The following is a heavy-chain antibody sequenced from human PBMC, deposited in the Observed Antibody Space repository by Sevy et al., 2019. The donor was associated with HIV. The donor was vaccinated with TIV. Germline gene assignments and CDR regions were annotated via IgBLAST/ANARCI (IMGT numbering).Heavy chain of an antibody. D-gene: IGHD2-15*01. CDR2: ISSSSSYI. J-gene: IGHJ6*02. V-gene: IGHV3-21*01. CDR1: GFTFSSYS. Sequence: GGSLRLSCAASGFTFSSYSMNWVRQAPGKGLEWVSSISSSSSYIYYADSVKGRFTISRDNAKNSLYLQMNSLRAEDTAVYYGARVGLLLNCRGGSCHAWDYYGMDVWGQGTTVTVSS. CDR3: ARVGLLLNCRGGSCHAWDYYGMDV.